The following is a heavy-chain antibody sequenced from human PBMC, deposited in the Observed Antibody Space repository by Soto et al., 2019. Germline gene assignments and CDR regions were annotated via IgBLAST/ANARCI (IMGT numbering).Heavy chain of an antibody. D-gene: IGHD3-16*01. CDR3: ARGNPFNYAGFDV. CDR1: GYTFSDFD. V-gene: IGHV1-8*01. CDR2: MNAKSGDT. J-gene: IGHJ6*02. Sequence: SVKVSCKASGYTFSDFDINWLRQASGQGPEWMGWMNAKSGDTFFAQRFQGKFNMTWDTSLSTAYMEVGSLTSDDTAIYYCARGNPFNYAGFDVWGQGTTVTVSS.